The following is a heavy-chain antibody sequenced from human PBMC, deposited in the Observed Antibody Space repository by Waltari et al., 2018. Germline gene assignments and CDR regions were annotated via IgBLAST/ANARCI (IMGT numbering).Heavy chain of an antibody. CDR3: ARDGGPYYYDSSGPHWDYYYMDV. CDR1: GGSISSYY. D-gene: IGHD3-22*01. CDR2: IYARGST. J-gene: IGHJ6*03. Sequence: QVQLQESGPGLVKPSETLSLTCTVSGGSISSYYWSWIRQHAGKGLEWIGRIYARGSTNCNPVLMSRVTMSVDTSKHQFSPKQSSVTAAYTAVYYWARDGGPYYYDSSGPHWDYYYMDVWGKGTTVTISS. V-gene: IGHV4-4*07.